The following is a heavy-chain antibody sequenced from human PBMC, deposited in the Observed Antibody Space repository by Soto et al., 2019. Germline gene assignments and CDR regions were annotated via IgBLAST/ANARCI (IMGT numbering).Heavy chain of an antibody. CDR3: AHIEGGYDLEQGLEYYFDY. D-gene: IGHD5-12*01. CDR1: GFSLSTSGVG. V-gene: IGHV2-5*01. Sequence: SGPTLVKPTQTLTLTCTFSGFSLSTSGVGVGWIRQPPGKALEWLALIYWNDDKRYSPSLKSRLTITKDTSKNQVVLTMTNMDPVDTATYYCAHIEGGYDLEQGLEYYFDYWGQGTLVTVSS. CDR2: IYWNDDK. J-gene: IGHJ4*02.